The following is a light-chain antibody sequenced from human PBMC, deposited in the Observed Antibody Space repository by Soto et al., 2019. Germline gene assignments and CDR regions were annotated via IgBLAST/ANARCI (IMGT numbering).Light chain of an antibody. CDR3: QQYDEWPPSYT. J-gene: IGKJ2*01. CDR1: QSVSSN. CDR2: GAS. Sequence: IIMTQSPAALSVSPGERATLSCWARQSVSSNLAWYQQKPGQAPRLLIYGASTRATGIPARISGSGSGTEFTLTISSLQSEDFAVYYCQQYDEWPPSYTFGQGTKLEIK. V-gene: IGKV3-15*01.